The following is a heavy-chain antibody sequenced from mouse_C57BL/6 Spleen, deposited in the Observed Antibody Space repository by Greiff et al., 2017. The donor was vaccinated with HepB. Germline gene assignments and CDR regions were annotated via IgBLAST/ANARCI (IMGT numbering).Heavy chain of an antibody. V-gene: IGHV5-9*01. CDR2: ISGGGGNT. Sequence: EVKLMESGGGLVKPGGSLKLSCAASGFTFSSYTMSWVRQTPEKRLEWVATISGGGGNTYYPDSVKGRFTISRDNAKNTLYLQMSSLRSEDTALYYCARRGDVWFAYWGQGTLVTVSA. CDR1: GFTFSSYT. J-gene: IGHJ3*01. D-gene: IGHD3-3*01. CDR3: ARRGDVWFAY.